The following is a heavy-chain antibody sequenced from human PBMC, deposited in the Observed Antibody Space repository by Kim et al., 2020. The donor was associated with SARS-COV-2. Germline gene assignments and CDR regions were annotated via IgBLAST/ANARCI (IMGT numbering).Heavy chain of an antibody. J-gene: IGHJ4*02. Sequence: GGSLRLSCAASGFSFTTYSMTWVRQAPGKGLEWVSTVSGSGDNTYYTDSVKGRFTVSRDNSKNALYLQMNSLRAEDTAVYFCANYKRGGNYFDYWGQGTLVTVSS. CDR3: ANYKRGGNYFDY. V-gene: IGHV3-23*01. D-gene: IGHD3-16*01. CDR1: GFSFTTYS. CDR2: VSGSGDNT.